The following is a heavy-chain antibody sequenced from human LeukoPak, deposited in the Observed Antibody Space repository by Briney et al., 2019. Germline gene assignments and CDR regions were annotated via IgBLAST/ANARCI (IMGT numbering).Heavy chain of an antibody. D-gene: IGHD3-16*01. CDR2: IRSSSGTI. CDR1: GFTFSAYS. CDR3: ARGPWARDYYYYYGMDV. Sequence: SGGSLRLSCAASGFTFSAYSMNWVRQAPGKGLEWVSYIRSSSGTIYHADSVKGRFTISRDDAKNSLYLQMNSLRAEDTAVYYCARGPWARDYYYYYGMDVWGQGTTVTVSS. J-gene: IGHJ6*02. V-gene: IGHV3-48*04.